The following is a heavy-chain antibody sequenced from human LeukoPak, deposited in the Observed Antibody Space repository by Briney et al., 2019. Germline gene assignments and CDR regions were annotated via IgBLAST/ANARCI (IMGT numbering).Heavy chain of an antibody. CDR3: AKRPTMTASHYFDH. Sequence: GGSLRLSCAASGFTFSSYAMSWLRQAPGKGLEWVSTLSASDGSTYYADSVKGRFTISRDNSKNTLYLLMNSLRAEDTAVYYCAKRPTMTASHYFDHWGQGTLVTVSS. J-gene: IGHJ4*02. D-gene: IGHD3-22*01. V-gene: IGHV3-23*01. CDR1: GFTFSSYA. CDR2: LSASDGST.